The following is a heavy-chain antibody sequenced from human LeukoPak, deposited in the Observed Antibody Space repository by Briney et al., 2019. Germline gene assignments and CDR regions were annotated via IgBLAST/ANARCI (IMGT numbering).Heavy chain of an antibody. Sequence: SETLSLTCAVYGGSFSGYYWSWIRQPPGKGLEWIGEINHSGSTNYNPSLKSRVTISVDTSKNQFSLKLSSVTAADTAVYYCARGVAAAGRWGQGTLVTVSP. CDR2: INHSGST. D-gene: IGHD6-13*01. CDR1: GGSFSGYY. CDR3: ARGVAAAGR. J-gene: IGHJ4*02. V-gene: IGHV4-34*01.